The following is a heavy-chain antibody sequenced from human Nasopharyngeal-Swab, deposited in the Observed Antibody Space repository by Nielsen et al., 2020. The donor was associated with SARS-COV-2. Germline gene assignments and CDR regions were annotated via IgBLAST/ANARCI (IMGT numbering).Heavy chain of an antibody. CDR3: AKDRYCSGGACYFNGFDS. CDR1: GFTFSNYA. D-gene: IGHD2-15*01. CDR2: VSGTGHTT. Sequence: GGSLRLSCSASGFTFSNYAMSWVRQAPGKGLEWVSSVSGTGHTTKYTDSVKGLFTISRDNSEKKVYLEMHSLRAEDTAVYYCAKDRYCSGGACYFNGFDSWGQGTLVTVSS. J-gene: IGHJ4*02. V-gene: IGHV3-23*01.